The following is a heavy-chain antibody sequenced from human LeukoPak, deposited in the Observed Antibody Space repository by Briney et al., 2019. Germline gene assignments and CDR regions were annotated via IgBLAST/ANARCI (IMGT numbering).Heavy chain of an antibody. V-gene: IGHV4-59*01. CDR1: GDSISTYY. CDR3: AGALDSGTNDY. CDR2: LYYSGST. Sequence: PSETLSLTCTVSGDSISTYYWSWIRQPPGKGLEWIGWLYYSGSTNYNPSLKSRVTISVDTSKNQFSLKLSSVTAADTAVYYCAGALDSGTNDYWGQGTLVTVSS. D-gene: IGHD3-10*01. J-gene: IGHJ4*02.